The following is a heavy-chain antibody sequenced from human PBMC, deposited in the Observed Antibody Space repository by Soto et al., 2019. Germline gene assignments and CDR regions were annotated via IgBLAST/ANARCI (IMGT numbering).Heavy chain of an antibody. D-gene: IGHD4-4*01. V-gene: IGHV1-18*01. CDR1: GYTFSRYG. Sequence: ASVNVSCKTSGYTFSRYGISWVRQAPGQGLEWMGWISAENGNTNSVQNVQGRVTMTTDTSTNTAYMELRSLTSDDTAVYYCARGARSTAESEDNYTPFDYWGQGTLVTVSS. CDR3: ARGARSTAESEDNYTPFDY. CDR2: ISAENGNT. J-gene: IGHJ4*01.